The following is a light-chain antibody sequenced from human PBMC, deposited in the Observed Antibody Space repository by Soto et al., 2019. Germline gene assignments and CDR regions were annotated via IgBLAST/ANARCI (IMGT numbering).Light chain of an antibody. CDR1: TSNIGYNF. CDR2: RND. CDR3: AAWDGSLSAWV. V-gene: IGLV1-47*01. Sequence: QSVLTQPPSTTGTPGQRVTISCSGRTSNIGYNFVYWYQHLPGTAPKLLIYRNDERPSGVPDRFSGSKSGTSASLAISGLRCEDEADYYCAAWDGSLSAWVFGGGTKLTVL. J-gene: IGLJ3*02.